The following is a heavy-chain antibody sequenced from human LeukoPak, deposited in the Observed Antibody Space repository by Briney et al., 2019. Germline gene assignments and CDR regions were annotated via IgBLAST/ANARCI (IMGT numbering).Heavy chain of an antibody. Sequence: SETLPLTCTVSGGSISSYYWSWIRQPAGKGLEWIGRIYTSGSTNYNPSLKSRVTMSVDTSKNQFSLKLSSVTAADTAVYYCASFSSGWGTFDYWGQGTLVTVSS. CDR3: ASFSSGWGTFDY. CDR1: GGSISSYY. V-gene: IGHV4-4*07. CDR2: IYTSGST. D-gene: IGHD6-19*01. J-gene: IGHJ4*02.